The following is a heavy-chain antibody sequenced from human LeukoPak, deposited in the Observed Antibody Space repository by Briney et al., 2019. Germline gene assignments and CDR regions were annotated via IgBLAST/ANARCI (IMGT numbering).Heavy chain of an antibody. CDR2: IYYSGST. CDR3: ARGIFEIVVITWRGAFDI. Sequence: SETLSLTCTVSGGSISSGSYYWGWIRQPPGKGLEWIGSIYYSGSTFYNPSLKSRVTISVDTSKNQFSLKLSSVTAADTAVYYCARGIFEIVVITWRGAFDIWGQGTMVTVSS. V-gene: IGHV4-39*07. D-gene: IGHD3-22*01. CDR1: GGSISSGSYY. J-gene: IGHJ3*02.